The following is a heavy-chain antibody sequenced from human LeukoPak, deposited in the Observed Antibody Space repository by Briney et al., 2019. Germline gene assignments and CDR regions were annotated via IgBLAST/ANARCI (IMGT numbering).Heavy chain of an antibody. D-gene: IGHD5-12*01. V-gene: IGHV3-9*01. Sequence: GRSLRLSCAASGFTFDEYAMPWVRHAPGKGLEWVSGISWNSAGIGYADSVRGRFTISRDNAKNSLYLHMNSLRAEDTALYYCTKGKYYSGYDPREFDYWGQGTLVTVSS. J-gene: IGHJ4*02. CDR2: ISWNSAGI. CDR3: TKGKYYSGYDPREFDY. CDR1: GFTFDEYA.